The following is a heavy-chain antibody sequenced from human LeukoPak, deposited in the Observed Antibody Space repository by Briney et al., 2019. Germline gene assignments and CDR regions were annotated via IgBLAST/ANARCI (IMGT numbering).Heavy chain of an antibody. Sequence: ASVKVSCKASGYTFTSYDINWVRQATGQGLEWMGWMNPNSGNTGYAQKFQGRVTMTRNTSISTAYMELSSLRSEDTAVYYCASLDGIAAADHYWGQGTLVTVSS. D-gene: IGHD6-13*01. V-gene: IGHV1-8*01. CDR1: GYTFTSYD. J-gene: IGHJ4*02. CDR3: ASLDGIAAADHY. CDR2: MNPNSGNT.